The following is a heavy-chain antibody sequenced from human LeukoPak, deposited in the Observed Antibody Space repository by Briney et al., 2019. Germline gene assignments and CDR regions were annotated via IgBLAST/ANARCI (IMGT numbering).Heavy chain of an antibody. CDR2: IYYSGST. CDR3: ARRRTATPENWFDP. D-gene: IGHD5-12*01. CDR1: GDSISSGSYS. V-gene: IGHV4-30-4*07. Sequence: PSETLSLTCAVSGDSISSGSYSWSWIRQPPGKGLEWIGHIYYSGSTYYNPSLKSRLNMSVDRSKNQLSLKLSSVTAADTAVYYCARRRTATPENWFDPWGQGTLVTVSS. J-gene: IGHJ5*02.